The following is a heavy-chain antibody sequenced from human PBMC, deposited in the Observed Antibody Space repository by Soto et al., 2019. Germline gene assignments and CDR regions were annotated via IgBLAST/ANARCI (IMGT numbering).Heavy chain of an antibody. Sequence: SETRSLTCTVSGGSISSSIYYWVWIRQPPGKGLEWIGSIYYSGSTYYNPSLKSRVTISVDTSKNQFSLKLSSVTAADTAVYYCARHYYDSSGYIDYWGQGTLVTVSS. CDR2: IYYSGST. V-gene: IGHV4-39*01. CDR3: ARHYYDSSGYIDY. J-gene: IGHJ4*02. CDR1: GGSISSSIYY. D-gene: IGHD3-22*01.